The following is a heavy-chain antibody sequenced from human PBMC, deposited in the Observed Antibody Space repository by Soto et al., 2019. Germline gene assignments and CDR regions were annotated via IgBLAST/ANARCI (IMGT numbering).Heavy chain of an antibody. V-gene: IGHV4-34*01. CDR2: INHSGST. D-gene: IGHD2-2*01. J-gene: IGHJ4*02. CDR3: ARARREYCSSTSCFPLDY. CDR1: GGSFSGYY. Sequence: QVQLQQWGAGLLKPSETLSLTCAVYGGSFSGYYWSWIRQPPGKGLEWIGEINHSGSTNYNPSLKIRVTISVDTSKNQFSLKLSSVTAADTAVYYCARARREYCSSTSCFPLDYWGQGTLVTVSS.